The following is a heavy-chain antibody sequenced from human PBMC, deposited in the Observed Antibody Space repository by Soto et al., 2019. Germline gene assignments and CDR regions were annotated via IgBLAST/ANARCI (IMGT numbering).Heavy chain of an antibody. D-gene: IGHD4-17*01. J-gene: IGHJ4*02. Sequence: SETLSLTCAVYGGSFSDYYWSWIRQPPGKGLEWIGEINHSGSTNYNPSLKSRISISVDRSKNQFSLRLSSVAAADTAVYYCASQRPTVTTFDYWGQGTPVTVSS. CDR2: INHSGST. CDR1: GGSFSDYY. V-gene: IGHV4-34*01. CDR3: ASQRPTVTTFDY.